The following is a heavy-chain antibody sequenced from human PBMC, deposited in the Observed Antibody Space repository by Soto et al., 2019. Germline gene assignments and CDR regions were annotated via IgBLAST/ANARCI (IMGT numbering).Heavy chain of an antibody. CDR1: GGSISSYY. CDR2: IYYGGRT. CDR3: AREAGGSDGMDV. Sequence: QVQLQESGPGLVKPSETLSLTCTVSGGSISSYYWNWIRQAPGKGLEWIGYIYYGGRTTYNPSLNRRVTISVDTSKNQFSLKLSSVTAADTAVYYCAREAGGSDGMDVWGQGTTVTVSS. J-gene: IGHJ6*02. V-gene: IGHV4-59*01.